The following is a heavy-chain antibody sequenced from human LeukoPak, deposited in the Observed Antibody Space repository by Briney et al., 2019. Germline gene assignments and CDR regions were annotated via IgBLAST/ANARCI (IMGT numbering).Heavy chain of an antibody. CDR3: ARPERGGARKALDI. Sequence: SETLSLTCTVSGGSISSYYWSWIRQPPGKGLEWIGYIYYSGSTNYNPSLKSRVTISVDTSKNQFSLNLSSVTAADTAVYYCARPERGGARKALDIWGQGTMVTVSS. V-gene: IGHV4-59*08. J-gene: IGHJ3*02. D-gene: IGHD3-10*01. CDR2: IYYSGST. CDR1: GGSISSYY.